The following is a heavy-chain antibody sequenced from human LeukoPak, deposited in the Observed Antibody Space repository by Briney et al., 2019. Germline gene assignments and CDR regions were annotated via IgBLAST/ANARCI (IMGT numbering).Heavy chain of an antibody. V-gene: IGHV3-20*04. CDR3: ARDRGGSYMYLQH. CDR1: GFTFSSYS. D-gene: IGHD1-26*01. Sequence: GGSLRLSCAASGFTFSSYSMNWVRQAPGKGLEWVSGINWNGGRAGHADSVKGRFTISRDNAKNSLFLQMNSLRAEDTALYYCARDRGGSYMYLQHWGQGTLVTVSS. CDR2: INWNGGRA. J-gene: IGHJ1*01.